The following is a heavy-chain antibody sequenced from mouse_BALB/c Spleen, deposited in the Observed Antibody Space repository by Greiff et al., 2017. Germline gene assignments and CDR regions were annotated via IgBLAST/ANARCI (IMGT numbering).Heavy chain of an antibody. Sequence: DVKLVESGGGLVKPGGSLKLSCAASGFTFSSYAMSWVRQSPEKRLEWVAEISRGGSYTYYPDTVTGRFTISRDNAKNTLYLEMSSLRSEDTAMYYCARGYYGSSPFYFDDWGQGTTLTVSS. D-gene: IGHD1-1*01. CDR3: ARGYYGSSPFYFDD. CDR2: ISRGGSYT. J-gene: IGHJ2*01. CDR1: GFTFSSYA. V-gene: IGHV5-9-4*01.